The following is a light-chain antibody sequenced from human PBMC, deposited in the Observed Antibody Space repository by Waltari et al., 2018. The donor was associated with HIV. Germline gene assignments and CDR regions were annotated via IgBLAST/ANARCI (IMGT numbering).Light chain of an antibody. CDR1: ALAKQV. Sequence: SYELTQPPSVSVSPGQTARITGSGTALAKQVSYCYQQKPGQAPPLLIYKDTERPSGIPERFSGSSSGTTVTLTISGVQAEDEADYYCQSTDSSITYVVFGGGTKLTVL. CDR2: KDT. CDR3: QSTDSSITYVV. V-gene: IGLV3-25*03. J-gene: IGLJ3*02.